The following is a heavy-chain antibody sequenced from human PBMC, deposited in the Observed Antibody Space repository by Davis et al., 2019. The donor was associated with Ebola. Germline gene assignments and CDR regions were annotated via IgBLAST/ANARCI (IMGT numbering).Heavy chain of an antibody. Sequence: GESLKTPCHGSGYSFTSYWIGRVRQTPGKGLEWMGIIYPGDSDTRYSPSFQGQVTISADKSISTAYLQWSSLKASDTAMYYCARPSCYRILDAFDIWGQGTMVTVSS. CDR2: IYPGDSDT. D-gene: IGHD5-18*01. CDR3: ARPSCYRILDAFDI. V-gene: IGHV5-51*01. J-gene: IGHJ3*02. CDR1: GYSFTSYW.